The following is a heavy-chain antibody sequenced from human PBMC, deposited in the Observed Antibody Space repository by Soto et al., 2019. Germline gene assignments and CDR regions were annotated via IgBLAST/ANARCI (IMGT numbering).Heavy chain of an antibody. CDR3: ARTGYNLFTGYYGMDV. CDR1: GYTFTIYG. CDR2: NSAYNGNT. J-gene: IGHJ6*02. V-gene: IGHV1-18*01. Sequence: QVQLVQSGAEVKKPGASVKVSCKASGYTFTIYGISWVRQAPGQGLEWMGWNSAYNGNTNYAQKLHGRVTMTTDTSTSTAYMELRSLRSDDTAVYYCARTGYNLFTGYYGMDVWGQGTTVTVSS. D-gene: IGHD5-12*01.